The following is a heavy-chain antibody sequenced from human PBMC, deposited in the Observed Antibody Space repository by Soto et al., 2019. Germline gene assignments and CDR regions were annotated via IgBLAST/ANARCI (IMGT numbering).Heavy chain of an antibody. CDR1: GYTFTSYA. J-gene: IGHJ4*02. CDR2: INAGNGNT. V-gene: IGHV1-3*01. CDR3: ARVVRAATVTTGLGY. Sequence: ASVKVSCKASGYTFTSYAMHWVRQAPGQRLEWMGWINAGNGNTKYSQKFQGRVTITRDTSASTAYMELSSLRSEDTAVYYCARVVRAATVTTGLGYWGQGTLVTVSS. D-gene: IGHD4-17*01.